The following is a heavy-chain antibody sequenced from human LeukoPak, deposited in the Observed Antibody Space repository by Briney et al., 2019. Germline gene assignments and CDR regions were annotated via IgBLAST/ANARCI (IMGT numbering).Heavy chain of an antibody. CDR1: GGSISSSNW. Sequence: SETLSLTCAVSGGSISSSNWWSWVRQPPGKGLEWIGEIYHSGSTNYNPSLKSRVTISVDTSKNQFSLKLNSVTAADTAVYYCARRYCANGVCYRSGFDIWGQGTMVTVSS. V-gene: IGHV4-4*02. D-gene: IGHD2-8*01. CDR2: IYHSGST. J-gene: IGHJ3*02. CDR3: ARRYCANGVCYRSGFDI.